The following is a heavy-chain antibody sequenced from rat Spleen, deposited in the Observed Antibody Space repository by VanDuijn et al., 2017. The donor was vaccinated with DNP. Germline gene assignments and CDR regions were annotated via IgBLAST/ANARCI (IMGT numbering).Heavy chain of an antibody. Sequence: EVQLVESGGGLVQPGRSMKLSCAASGFTFNNYDMAWVRQAPKKGLEWVATISYDGSSTYYRDSVKGRFTVSRDDSKNTLYLQMDSLRSEDTATYYCTRGGTYYFDNWGQGVMVTVSS. V-gene: IGHV5-7*01. J-gene: IGHJ2*01. CDR1: GFTFNNYD. CDR3: TRGGTYYFDN. CDR2: ISYDGSST.